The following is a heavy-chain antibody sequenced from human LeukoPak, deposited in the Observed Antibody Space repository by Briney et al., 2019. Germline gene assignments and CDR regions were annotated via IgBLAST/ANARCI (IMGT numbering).Heavy chain of an antibody. CDR2: IYYSGST. J-gene: IGHJ4*02. V-gene: IGHV4-59*08. D-gene: IGHD1-1*01. Sequence: SETLSLTCTVSGDSINSYYWSWIRQPPGRGLEWIGYIYYSGSTNYNPSLKSRVTISGDTSKNQFSLKLSSVTAADTAFYYCARQSRGTTARLFDYWGQGTLVTVSS. CDR3: ARQSRGTTARLFDY. CDR1: GDSINSYY.